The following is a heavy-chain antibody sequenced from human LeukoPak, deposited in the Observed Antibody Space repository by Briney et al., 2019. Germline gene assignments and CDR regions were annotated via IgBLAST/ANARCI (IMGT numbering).Heavy chain of an antibody. CDR1: GFTFDDYA. V-gene: IGHV3-43D*04. CDR2: ISWYGGST. CDR3: AKGGLGYYYMDV. D-gene: IGHD3-16*01. Sequence: GGSLRLSCAASGFTFDDYAMHWVRQAPGKGLEWVSLISWYGGSTYYADSVKGRFTISRNNSKNSLYLQMDNLRAEDTAFYYCAKGGLGYYYMDVWGKGTTVTVSS. J-gene: IGHJ6*03.